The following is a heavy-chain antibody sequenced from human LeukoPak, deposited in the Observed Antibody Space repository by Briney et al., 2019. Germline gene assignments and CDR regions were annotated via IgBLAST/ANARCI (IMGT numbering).Heavy chain of an antibody. CDR2: IKSKTDGGTT. CDR1: GFTFSNAW. J-gene: IGHJ4*02. Sequence: MAGGSLRLSCAASGFTFSNAWVSWVRQAPGKGLEWVGRIKSKTDGGTTDYGAPVKGRFTISRDDSKNTLYLQMNSLETEDTAVYYCTTDYRWLHHYWGQGTLVTVSS. D-gene: IGHD5-12*01. V-gene: IGHV3-15*01. CDR3: TTDYRWLHHY.